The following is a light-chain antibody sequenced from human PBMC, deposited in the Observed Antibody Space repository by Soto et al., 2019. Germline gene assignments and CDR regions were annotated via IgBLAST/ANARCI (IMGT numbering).Light chain of an antibody. CDR3: QKYNSGPPLT. Sequence: DIQMTQSPSSLAASVGDRVSITCRASQDISNYVVWYQQKPGRPPSLLIYSVSILQSGVPSRFSGRGSGTEFTLTINGLQPEDVATYYCQKYNSGPPLTFGGGTKVEIK. CDR2: SVS. CDR1: QDISNY. J-gene: IGKJ4*01. V-gene: IGKV1-27*01.